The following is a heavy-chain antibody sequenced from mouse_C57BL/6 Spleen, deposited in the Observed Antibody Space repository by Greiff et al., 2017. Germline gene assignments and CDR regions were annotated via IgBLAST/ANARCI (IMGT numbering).Heavy chain of an antibody. CDR1: GYTFTGYW. Sequence: VKLVESGAELMQPGASVKLSCKATGYTFTGYWIEWVKQRPGNGLEWGGEILPGSGSTTYTEKFKGKATFNSETSSNTAYMQLSSLTTEYSAIYYCARRDLYSNYLYAMDYWGQGTSVTVSS. J-gene: IGHJ4*01. V-gene: IGHV1-9*01. CDR2: ILPGSGST. CDR3: ARRDLYSNYLYAMDY. D-gene: IGHD2-5*01.